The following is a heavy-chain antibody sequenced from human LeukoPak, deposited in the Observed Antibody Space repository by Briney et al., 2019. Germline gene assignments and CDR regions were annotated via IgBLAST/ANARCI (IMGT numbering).Heavy chain of an antibody. CDR1: GFTFSSYS. Sequence: GGSLRLSCAASGFTFSSYSMNWVRQAPGKGLEWVSAISGSSIYIYYADSVKGRFTISRDNAKNSLYLQMNSLRAEDTAVYYCARDSYYDSSGYYYFEYWGQGTLVTVSS. CDR3: ARDSYYDSSGYYYFEY. D-gene: IGHD3-22*01. V-gene: IGHV3-21*01. J-gene: IGHJ4*02. CDR2: ISGSSIYI.